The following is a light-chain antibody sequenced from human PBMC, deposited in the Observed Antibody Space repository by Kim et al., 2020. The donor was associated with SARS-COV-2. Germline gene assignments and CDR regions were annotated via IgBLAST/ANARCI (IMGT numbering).Light chain of an antibody. Sequence: GQSLPISCTGTSSDVGSYNLVSWYQQYPGKAPKLMIYEGSKRPSGVSNRFSGSKSGNTASLTISGLQPEDESNYYCCSYAGSSTWVFGGGTKVTVL. V-gene: IGLV2-23*01. J-gene: IGLJ2*01. CDR1: SSDVGSYNL. CDR3: CSYAGSSTWV. CDR2: EGS.